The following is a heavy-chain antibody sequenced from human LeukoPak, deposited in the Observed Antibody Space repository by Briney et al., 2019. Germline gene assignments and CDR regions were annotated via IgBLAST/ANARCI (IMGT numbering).Heavy chain of an antibody. V-gene: IGHV3-7*04. CDR2: IKQDGSEK. J-gene: IGHJ4*02. CDR1: GFTFSNFA. D-gene: IGHD3-10*01. Sequence: GGSLRLSCAASGFTFSNFAMYWVRQGPGKGLEWVANIKQDGSEKSYVDSVKGRFMISRDNPKNSLHLQMNSLRAEDTAVYYCARDGYATGSHDYWGQGTLVTVSS. CDR3: ARDGYATGSHDY.